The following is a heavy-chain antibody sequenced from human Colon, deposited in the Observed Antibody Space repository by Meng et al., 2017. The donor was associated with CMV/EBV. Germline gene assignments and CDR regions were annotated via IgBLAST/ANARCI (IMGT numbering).Heavy chain of an antibody. J-gene: IGHJ6*02. V-gene: IGHV3-21*06. CDR1: GFIRNRSQ. CDR3: ARDIPPTGYSSSWHDFYYYGLDV. Sequence: GESLKISCVDSGFIRNRSQIDGVRQAPGKGLEWVSSISNDNSFIHYADSVKGRFTISRDNAKNSLFLQMNGLRVEDTAVYYCARDIPPTGYSSSWHDFYYYGLDVWGQGTTVTVSS. CDR2: ISNDNSFI. D-gene: IGHD6-13*01.